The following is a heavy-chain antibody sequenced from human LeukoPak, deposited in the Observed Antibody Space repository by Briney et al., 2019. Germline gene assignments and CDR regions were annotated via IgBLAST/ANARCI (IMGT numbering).Heavy chain of an antibody. V-gene: IGHV3-73*01. J-gene: IGHJ6*03. Sequence: GGSLRLSCAASGFTFSGSAMHWVRQASGKGLEWVGRIRSKANSYATAYAASVKGRFTISRDDSKNTAYLQMNSLKTEDTAVYYCTQWAYGSGSYYRRLYYYMDVWGKGTTVTVSS. CDR3: TQWAYGSGSYYRRLYYYMDV. CDR1: GFTFSGSA. CDR2: IRSKANSYAT. D-gene: IGHD3-10*01.